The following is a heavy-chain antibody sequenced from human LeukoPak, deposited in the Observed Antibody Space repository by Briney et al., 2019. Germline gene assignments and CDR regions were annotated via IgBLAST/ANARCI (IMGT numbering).Heavy chain of an antibody. CDR2: ISYDGSNK. J-gene: IGHJ4*02. V-gene: IGHV3-30*18. Sequence: PGGSLRLSCVASGFTFSINNMNWVRQAPGKGLEWVAVISYDGSNKYYADSVKGRFTISRDNSKNTLYLQMNSLRAEDTAVYYCAKDRDLDYWGQGTLVTVSS. CDR1: GFTFSINN. CDR3: AKDRDLDY.